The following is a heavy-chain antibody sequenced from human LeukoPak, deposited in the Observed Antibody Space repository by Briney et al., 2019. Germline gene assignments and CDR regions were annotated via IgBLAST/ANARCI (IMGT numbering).Heavy chain of an antibody. CDR3: ASKRGKYSSFGD. CDR1: GGSISSGGYY. J-gene: IGHJ4*02. D-gene: IGHD6-6*01. CDR2: IYYSGST. V-gene: IGHV4-31*03. Sequence: SETLSLTCTVSGGSISSGGYYWSWIRQHPGKGLEWIGYIYYSGSTYYNPSLKSRVTISVDPSKNQFSLKLSSVTAADTAVYYCASKRGKYSSFGDWGQGTLVTVSS.